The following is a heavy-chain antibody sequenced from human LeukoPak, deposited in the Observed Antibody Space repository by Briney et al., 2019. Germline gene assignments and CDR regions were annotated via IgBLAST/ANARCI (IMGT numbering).Heavy chain of an antibody. D-gene: IGHD1-7*01. Sequence: SETLSLTCSVSSGSISRGNYYWGWIRQPPGERLEWIGSALLSGPTHYRPSLESRVTIFLDTSKNQLSLKLASVTAADTAVYYCATGGVELPHNYYYMDVWGKGTTVTVSS. CDR1: SGSISRGNYY. V-gene: IGHV4-39*01. CDR3: ATGGVELPHNYYYMDV. J-gene: IGHJ6*03. CDR2: ALLSGPT.